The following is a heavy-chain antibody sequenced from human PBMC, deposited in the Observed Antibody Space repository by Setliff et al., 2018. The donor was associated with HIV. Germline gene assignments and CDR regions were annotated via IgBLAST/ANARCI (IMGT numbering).Heavy chain of an antibody. Sequence: SETLSLTCTVSGGSISSYYWSWIRQPAGKGLEWIGRIYSSGSTNYSPSLNSRVTMSVDMSKNQFSLRLSSVTAADTAVYYCARVGLYCSGGGCYSSAFGIWGQGTMVTVSS. D-gene: IGHD2-15*01. J-gene: IGHJ3*02. CDR3: ARVGLYCSGGGCYSSAFGI. V-gene: IGHV4-4*07. CDR1: GGSISSYY. CDR2: IYSSGST.